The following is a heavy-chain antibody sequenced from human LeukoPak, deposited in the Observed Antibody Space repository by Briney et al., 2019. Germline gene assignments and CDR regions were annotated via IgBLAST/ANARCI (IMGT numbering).Heavy chain of an antibody. CDR1: GFTLEDYA. V-gene: IGHV3-9*01. CDR3: AKDMSDSIVVVPAAIGD. Sequence: GGSLRLSCAASGFTLEDYAMHWVRKAPGKGLKWVSGTGWNSGSIGYADSVKGRFTISRDNAKNSLYLQMNSLRAEDTALYYCAKDMSDSIVVVPAAIGDWGQGTLVTVSS. CDR2: TGWNSGSI. D-gene: IGHD2-2*01. J-gene: IGHJ4*02.